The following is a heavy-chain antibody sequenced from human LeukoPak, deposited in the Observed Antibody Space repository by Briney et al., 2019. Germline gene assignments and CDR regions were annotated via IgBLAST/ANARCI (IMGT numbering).Heavy chain of an antibody. V-gene: IGHV4-34*01. CDR2: INHSGST. Sequence: SETLSLTCAVYGGSFSGYYWSWIRQPPGKGLEWIGEINHSGSTNYNPSLKSRVTISVDTSKNQFSLKLSSVIAADTAFYYCASQGHHGKIVGTTLSYFYMDVWGKGTTVTVSS. CDR3: ASQGHHGKIVGTTLSYFYMDV. D-gene: IGHD1-26*01. J-gene: IGHJ6*03. CDR1: GGSFSGYY.